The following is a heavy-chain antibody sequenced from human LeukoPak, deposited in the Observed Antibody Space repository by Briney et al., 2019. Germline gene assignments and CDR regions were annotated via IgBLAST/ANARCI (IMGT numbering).Heavy chain of an antibody. D-gene: IGHD6-13*01. J-gene: IGHJ6*04. CDR3: ARDAPRGSSSSSLYHYGMDV. CDR1: GGTFSSYA. Sequence: VASVKVSCKASGGTFSSYAISWGRQAPGQGLEWMGGIIPIFGTANSAQKLQSRGTITADKSTSTDYMELSSLRSEDTAVYYCARDAPRGSSSSSLYHYGMDVWGKGTTVTVSS. V-gene: IGHV1-69*06. CDR2: IIPIFGTA.